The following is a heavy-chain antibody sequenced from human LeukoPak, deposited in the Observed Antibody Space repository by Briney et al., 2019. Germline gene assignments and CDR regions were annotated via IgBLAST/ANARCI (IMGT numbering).Heavy chain of an antibody. CDR2: INPSGVSI. D-gene: IGHD4-23*01. CDR3: ARDDSGGGNSEPNCYMDV. CDR1: GYTLTTHY. J-gene: IGHJ6*03. Sequence: ASVKVSCKASGYTLTTHYIHWVRQAPGQGLEWPGIINPSGVSIAYAQKFQGRVTMTRDMSTSPDYMELSSLRSEDTAVDYGARDDSGGGNSEPNCYMDVWGKGTTVTVSS. V-gene: IGHV1-46*01.